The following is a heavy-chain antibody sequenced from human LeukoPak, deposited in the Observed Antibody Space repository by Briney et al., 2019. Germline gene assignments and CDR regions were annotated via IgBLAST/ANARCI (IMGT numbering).Heavy chain of an antibody. CDR3: AREAAELEYYFDY. J-gene: IGHJ4*02. Sequence: ASVKVSCKASGYTFTSYDINWVRQATGQGLEWMGWMNPNSGNTGYAQKFQGRVTITRNTSISTAYMELSSLRSEDTAVYYCAREAAELEYYFDYWGQGTLVTVSS. CDR2: MNPNSGNT. CDR1: GYTFTSYD. V-gene: IGHV1-8*03. D-gene: IGHD3-3*01.